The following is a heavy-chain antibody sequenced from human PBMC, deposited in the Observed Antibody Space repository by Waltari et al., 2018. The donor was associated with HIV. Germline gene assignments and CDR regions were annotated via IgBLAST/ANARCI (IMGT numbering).Heavy chain of an antibody. D-gene: IGHD5-12*01. CDR3: ARGGVAISQAGTRLYIGMDV. CDR1: GFPSHNYF. CDR2: IHYDGSNK. J-gene: IGHJ6*02. Sequence: QVQLVESGGGVVQPGGSLKLACAASGFPSHNYFMHWVRQAQRKGLEWVKFIHYDGSNKNYADAVKGRFTISRDNSKKAVYLQMNSLGHEDTALYYCARGGVAISQAGTRLYIGMDVWGQGTAVTVSS. V-gene: IGHV3-30*02.